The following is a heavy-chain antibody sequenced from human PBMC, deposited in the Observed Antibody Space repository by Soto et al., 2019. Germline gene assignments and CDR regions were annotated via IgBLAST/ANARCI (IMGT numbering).Heavy chain of an antibody. CDR1: GGSISSGGYY. J-gene: IGHJ5*02. Sequence: QVQLQESGPGLVKPSQTLSLTCTVSGGSISSGGYYWSWIRQHPAKGLEWIGYIYYSGSTYYNPSLTSRLTVSVDTSKNLFSLKRSSVTAADTAVYYCARGGAGFFWSGRDDNWFDPWGQGTLVTVSS. D-gene: IGHD3-3*01. V-gene: IGHV4-31*03. CDR2: IYYSGST. CDR3: ARGGAGFFWSGRDDNWFDP.